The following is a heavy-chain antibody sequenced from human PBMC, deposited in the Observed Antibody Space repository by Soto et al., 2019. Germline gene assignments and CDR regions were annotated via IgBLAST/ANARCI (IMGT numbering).Heavy chain of an antibody. J-gene: IGHJ2*01. V-gene: IGHV3-53*01. Sequence: DVHLVESGGGLIQPGGSLRLSCEASGFIVSSYFMTWVRQAPGKGLEWDSLLKIGGDTFYTDSVRGRFTISTDSSKNTLYLEMNSLRVEDTAVYYCARENFWYFDLWGRGTQVTVS. CDR2: LKIGGDT. D-gene: IGHD1-7*01. CDR1: GFIVSSYF. CDR3: ARENFWYFDL.